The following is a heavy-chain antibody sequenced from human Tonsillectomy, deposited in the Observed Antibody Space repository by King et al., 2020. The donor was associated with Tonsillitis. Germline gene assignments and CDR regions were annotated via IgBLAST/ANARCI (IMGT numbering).Heavy chain of an antibody. J-gene: IGHJ4*02. CDR1: GFPFSAHW. D-gene: IGHD7-27*01. V-gene: IGHV3-7*02. CDR3: GRANWGRIDY. CDR2: IKHDGSDK. Sequence: DVQLVESGGGLVPPGGSLRLSCAASGFPFSAHWMAWARQVPGKGLEWVANIKHDGSDKYYVDSMEGRFSISKDDAKNSVYLQMNSLRVEDTAAYYCGRANWGRIDYWGQGALVIVSS.